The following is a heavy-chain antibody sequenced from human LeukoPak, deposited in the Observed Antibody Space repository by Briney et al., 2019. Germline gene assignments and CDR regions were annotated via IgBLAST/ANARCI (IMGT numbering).Heavy chain of an antibody. CDR3: FFFKPETAYDILTAYLIRFNF. CDR1: GFTVSSNY. J-gene: IGHJ4*02. V-gene: IGHV3-66*01. CDR2: IYSGGST. D-gene: IGHD3-9*01. Sequence: GGSLRLSCAASGFTVSSNYMSWVRHAPGKGLGWVSVIYSGGSTYYDDSGKGRFTISRDNYKNTLYLQMNRLRAEDTALYYCFFFKPETAYDILTAYLIRFNFWGQGTLVTVSS.